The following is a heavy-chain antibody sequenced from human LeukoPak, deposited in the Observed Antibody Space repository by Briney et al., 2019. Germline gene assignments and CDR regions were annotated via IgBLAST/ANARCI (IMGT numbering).Heavy chain of an antibody. J-gene: IGHJ5*02. CDR1: GFTVSSNY. CDR3: ARGRGFIVGATTGWFDP. V-gene: IGHV3-53*01. CDR2: IYSGGST. Sequence: GGSLRLSCAASGFTVSSNYMSWVRQAPGKGLEWVSVIYSGGSTYYVDSVKGRFTISRDNSKNTLYLQMDSLRAEDTAVYYCARGRGFIVGATTGWFDPWGQGTLVTVSS. D-gene: IGHD1-26*01.